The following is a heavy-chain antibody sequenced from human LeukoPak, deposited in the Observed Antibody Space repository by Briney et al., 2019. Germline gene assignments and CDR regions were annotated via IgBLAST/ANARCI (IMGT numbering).Heavy chain of an antibody. Sequence: SVKVSCKASGGTFSSYAISWLRQAPGQGLEWMGRIIPILGIANYAQKFQGRVTITADKSTSTAYMELSSLRSEDTAVYYCARMQKSSWSLPYYYYYGMDVWGQGTTVTVSS. D-gene: IGHD6-13*01. CDR1: GGTFSSYA. V-gene: IGHV1-69*04. J-gene: IGHJ6*02. CDR2: IIPILGIA. CDR3: ARMQKSSWSLPYYYYYGMDV.